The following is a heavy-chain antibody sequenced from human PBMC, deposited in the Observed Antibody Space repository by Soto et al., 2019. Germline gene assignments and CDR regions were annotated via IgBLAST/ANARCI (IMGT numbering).Heavy chain of an antibody. D-gene: IGHD3-3*02. CDR3: ERLARPYYYYYMDV. CDR1: GYTFTSYG. CDR2: ISAYNGNT. Sequence: ASVKVSRKASGYTFTSYGISWVRQAPGQGLEWMGWISAYNGNTNYAQKLQGRVTMTTDTSTSTAYMELRSLRSDDTAVYYCERLARPYYYYYMDVWGKGNTVTVT. J-gene: IGHJ6*03. V-gene: IGHV1-18*01.